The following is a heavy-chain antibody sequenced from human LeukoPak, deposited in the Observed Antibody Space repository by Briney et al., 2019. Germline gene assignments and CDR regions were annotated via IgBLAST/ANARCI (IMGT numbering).Heavy chain of an antibody. CDR3: ARGRDGYSSGWYDC. D-gene: IGHD6-19*01. CDR1: GGSISSSSYY. J-gene: IGHJ5*01. CDR2: IYYSGST. V-gene: IGHV4-39*07. Sequence: SETLSLTCTVSGGSISSSSYYWGWIRQPPGKGLEWIGSIYYSGSTYYNPSLKSRVTISVDTSKNQFSLKLSSVTAADTAVYYCARGRDGYSSGWYDCWGQGTLVTVSS.